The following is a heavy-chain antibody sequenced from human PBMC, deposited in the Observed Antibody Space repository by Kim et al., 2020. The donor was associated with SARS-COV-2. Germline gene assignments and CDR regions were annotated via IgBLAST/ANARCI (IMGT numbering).Heavy chain of an antibody. CDR1: GFTFSSYA. Sequence: GGSLRLSCAASGFTFSSYAMHWVRQAPGKGLEWVAVISYDGSNKYYADSVKGRFTISRDNSKNTLYLQMNSLRAEDTAVYYCARDDGYSYGYRGVGDGGMDVWGQGTTDTVSS. J-gene: IGHJ6*02. CDR2: ISYDGSNK. V-gene: IGHV3-30-3*01. D-gene: IGHD5-18*01. CDR3: ARDDGYSYGYRGVGDGGMDV.